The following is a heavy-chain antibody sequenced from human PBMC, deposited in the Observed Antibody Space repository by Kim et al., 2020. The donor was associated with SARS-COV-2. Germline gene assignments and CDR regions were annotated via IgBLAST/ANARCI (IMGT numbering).Heavy chain of an antibody. CDR1: GFTFSSYS. CDR2: ISSSSSYI. V-gene: IGHV3-21*01. CDR3: ARVARPTVTTTLGGAFDI. D-gene: IGHD4-17*01. Sequence: GGSLRLSCAASGFTFSSYSMNWVRQAPGKGLEWVSSISSSSSYIYYADSVKGRFTISRDNAKNSLYLQMNSLRAEDTAVYYCARVARPTVTTTLGGAFDIWGQGTMVTVSS. J-gene: IGHJ3*02.